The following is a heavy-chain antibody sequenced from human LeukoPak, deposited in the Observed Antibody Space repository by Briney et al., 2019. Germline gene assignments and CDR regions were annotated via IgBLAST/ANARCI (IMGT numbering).Heavy chain of an antibody. CDR3: ARAKHGDYGANDY. Sequence: PSETLSLTCTVSGGSISSYYWSWIRQPPGKGLEWIGYIYYSGSTNYNPSLKSRVTISVDTSKNQFSLKLSSVTAADTAVYYCARAKHGDYGANDYWGQGTLVTVSS. J-gene: IGHJ4*02. CDR2: IYYSGST. V-gene: IGHV4-59*01. D-gene: IGHD4-17*01. CDR1: GGSISSYY.